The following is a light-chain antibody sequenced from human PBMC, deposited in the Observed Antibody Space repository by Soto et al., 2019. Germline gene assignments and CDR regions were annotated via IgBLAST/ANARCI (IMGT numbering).Light chain of an antibody. CDR3: QQRSNWPPIT. V-gene: IGKV3-11*01. CDR1: QSVSSY. CDR2: DAS. J-gene: IGKJ5*01. Sequence: IVMTQTPCTLSLSPLEIATLSFMTSQSVSSYLAWYQQKPGQAPRLLIYDASNRATGIPARFSGSGSGTDFTLTISSLEPEDFAVYYCQQRSNWPPITFGQGTRLE.